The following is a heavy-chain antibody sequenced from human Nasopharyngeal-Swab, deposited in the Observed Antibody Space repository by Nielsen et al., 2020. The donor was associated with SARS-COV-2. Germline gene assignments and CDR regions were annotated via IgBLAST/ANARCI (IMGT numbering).Heavy chain of an antibody. V-gene: IGHV4-30-4*01. CDR3: ARDDVYCSSTSCYRAPLNY. CDR2: IYYSGST. Sequence: WIGQPPGQCLEWIGYIYYSGSTYYNPSLKSRVTISVDTSKNQFSLKLSSVTAADTAVYYCARDDVYCSSTSCYRAPLNYRGQGTLVTVSS. D-gene: IGHD2-2*01. J-gene: IGHJ4*02.